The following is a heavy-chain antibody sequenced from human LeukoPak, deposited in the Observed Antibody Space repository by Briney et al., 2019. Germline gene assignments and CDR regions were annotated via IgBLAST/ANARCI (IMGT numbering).Heavy chain of an antibody. CDR1: GFTVSSNY. Sequence: GGSLRLSCAASGFTVSSNYLSWVRQAPWKGLEWVGRIKSKSDGETTDYAAPVKGRFTISRDDAKTMVYLQMNSLKSEDTAVYYCTTDRGSVWGQGTLVTVSS. CDR3: TTDRGSV. CDR2: IKSKSDGETT. V-gene: IGHV3-15*01. J-gene: IGHJ4*02.